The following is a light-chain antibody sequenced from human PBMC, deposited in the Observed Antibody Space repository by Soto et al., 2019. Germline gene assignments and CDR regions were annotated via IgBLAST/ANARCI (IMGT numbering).Light chain of an antibody. J-gene: IGKJ2*01. V-gene: IGKV3-15*01. CDR2: GAS. CDR1: QSVSSK. Sequence: EIVMTQSPATLSVSPGERATLSCGASQSVSSKLAWYQQRPGQAPRLLIYGASTRATGIPARFSGSGSGTEFTLNIRSLQSEDFAVYFCQQYNNLYTFGQGTKLEIK. CDR3: QQYNNLYT.